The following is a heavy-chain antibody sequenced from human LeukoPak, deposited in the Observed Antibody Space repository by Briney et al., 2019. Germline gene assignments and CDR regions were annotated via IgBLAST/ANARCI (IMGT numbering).Heavy chain of an antibody. D-gene: IGHD2-15*01. CDR2: ISSSSSYI. CDR3: ARDLGYCSGGSCYSTDY. J-gene: IGHJ4*02. V-gene: IGHV3-21*01. Sequence: GSLRLSRAPSVFTFSSYSMNWVRQAPGKGLEWVSSISSSSSYIYYADSVKGRFTISRDNAKNSLYLQMNSLRAEDTAVYYCARDLGYCSGGSCYSTDYWGQGTLVTVSS. CDR1: VFTFSSYS.